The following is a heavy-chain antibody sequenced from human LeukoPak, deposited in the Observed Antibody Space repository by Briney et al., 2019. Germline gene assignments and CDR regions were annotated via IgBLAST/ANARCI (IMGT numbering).Heavy chain of an antibody. CDR1: GFTLSSYW. Sequence: PGGSLRLSCAASGFTLSSYWMSWVRQAPGKGLEWVANIKYDGSEKNYVDSVKGRFAISRDNARNSLYLQMNSLRAEDTAVYYCARDLEAAGLFFDYWGRGTLVTVSS. D-gene: IGHD6-13*01. V-gene: IGHV3-7*01. CDR2: IKYDGSEK. J-gene: IGHJ4*02. CDR3: ARDLEAAGLFFDY.